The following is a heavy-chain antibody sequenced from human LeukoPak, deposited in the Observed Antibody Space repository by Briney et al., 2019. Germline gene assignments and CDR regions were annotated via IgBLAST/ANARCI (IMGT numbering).Heavy chain of an antibody. J-gene: IGHJ5*02. CDR1: GFTFSSYA. CDR3: ARDIAGFDP. V-gene: IGHV3-30*04. D-gene: IGHD2-15*01. Sequence: GGSLRLSCAASGFTFSSYAMHWVRQAPGKGLEWVAVISYDGSNKYYTDSVKGRFTISRDNSKNTLYLQMNSLRAEDTAVYYCARDIAGFDPWGQGTLVTVSS. CDR2: ISYDGSNK.